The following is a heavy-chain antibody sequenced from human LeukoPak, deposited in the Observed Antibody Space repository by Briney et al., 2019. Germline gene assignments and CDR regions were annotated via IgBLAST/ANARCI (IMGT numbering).Heavy chain of an antibody. V-gene: IGHV3-20*04. CDR2: INWNGGST. D-gene: IGHD1-26*01. J-gene: IGHJ4*02. Sequence: GGSLRPSCAASGFTFDDYGMSWVRQAPGKGLEWVSGINWNGGSTGYADSVKGRFTISRDNAKNSLYLQMNSLRAEDTALYYCARGGGPSGSYYFDYWGQGTLVTVSS. CDR1: GFTFDDYG. CDR3: ARGGGPSGSYYFDY.